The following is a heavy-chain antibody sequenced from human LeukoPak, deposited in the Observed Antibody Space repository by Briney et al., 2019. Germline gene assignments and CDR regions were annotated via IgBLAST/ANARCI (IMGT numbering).Heavy chain of an antibody. CDR2: IIPIFGTA. CDR3: ARAAIAVGPTGVDY. Sequence: SVKVSCKASGGTFSSYAISWVRQAPGQGLEWIGGIIPIFGTANYAQKFQGRVTITADESTSTAYMELSSLRSEDTAVYYCARAAIAVGPTGVDYWGQGTLVTVSS. CDR1: GGTFSSYA. V-gene: IGHV1-69*13. J-gene: IGHJ4*02. D-gene: IGHD6-19*01.